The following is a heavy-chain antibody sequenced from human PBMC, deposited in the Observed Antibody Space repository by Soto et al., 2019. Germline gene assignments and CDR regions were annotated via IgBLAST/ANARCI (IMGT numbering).Heavy chain of an antibody. D-gene: IGHD4-17*01. Sequence: SGTLSLTCTFSGVSISSSDYYWVLVRQPPGKGLEWIGSLHYSGSTYYNPSLKSRVTISVDTSKNQFSLRVISVTAADTAGYFRARHSTTTNVAFWGNGPLVT. V-gene: IGHV4-39*01. J-gene: IGHJ1*01. CDR1: GVSISSSDYY. CDR2: LHYSGST. CDR3: ARHSTTTNVAF.